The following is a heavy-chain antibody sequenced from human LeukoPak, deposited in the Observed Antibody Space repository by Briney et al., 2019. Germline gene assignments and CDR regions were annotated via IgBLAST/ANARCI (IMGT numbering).Heavy chain of an antibody. CDR3: ARVVPAAMGWFDP. CDR1: GGSISSGNYY. D-gene: IGHD2-2*01. V-gene: IGHV4-30-4*08. Sequence: SETLSLTCTVSGGSISSGNYYWSWIRQPPGKSLEWIGYIYYSRSTYYNPSLKSRVTISVDTSKNQFSLKLSSVTAADTAVYYCARVVPAAMGWFDPWGQGTLVTVSS. CDR2: IYYSRST. J-gene: IGHJ5*02.